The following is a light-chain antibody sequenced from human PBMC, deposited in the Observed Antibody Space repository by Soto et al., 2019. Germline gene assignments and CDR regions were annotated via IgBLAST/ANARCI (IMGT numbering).Light chain of an antibody. CDR1: QSISSD. CDR2: GAS. CDR3: QQSYSTPRT. Sequence: DIQMTQSPSSLSASVGDRVTITCRASQSISSDLNWYQQKPGKAPKLLIYGASSLQSGVPSRFGGSGSGTDFTLTISRLQPEDFATYYCQQSYSTPRTFGQGTKLEIK. J-gene: IGKJ2*01. V-gene: IGKV1-39*01.